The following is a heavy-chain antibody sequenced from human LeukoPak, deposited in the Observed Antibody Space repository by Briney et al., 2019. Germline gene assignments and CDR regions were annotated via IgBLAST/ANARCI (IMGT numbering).Heavy chain of an antibody. J-gene: IGHJ6*02. V-gene: IGHV1-69*04. CDR2: IIPILGIA. CDR3: ARAYYDSSGYYYYYGMDA. D-gene: IGHD3-22*01. CDR1: GGTFSSYA. Sequence: SVKVSCKASGGTFSSYAISWVRQAPGQGLEWMGRIIPILGIANYAQKFQGRVTITADKSTSTAYMELSSLRSEDTAVYYCARAYYDSSGYYYYYGMDAWGQGTTVTVSS.